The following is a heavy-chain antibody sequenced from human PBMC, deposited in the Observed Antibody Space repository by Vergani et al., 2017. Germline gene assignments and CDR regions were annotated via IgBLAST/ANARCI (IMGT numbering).Heavy chain of an antibody. Sequence: QVQLVQSGAEVKKPGASVKVSCKASGYTFTSYAMHWVRQAPGQRLEWMGWINAGNGNTKYSQKFQGRVTITRDTSASTAYMELSSLRSEDTAVYYCARAHTPDTAMTLDYWGQGTLVTVSS. J-gene: IGHJ4*02. CDR2: INAGNGNT. CDR1: GYTFTSYA. D-gene: IGHD5-18*01. V-gene: IGHV1-3*01. CDR3: ARAHTPDTAMTLDY.